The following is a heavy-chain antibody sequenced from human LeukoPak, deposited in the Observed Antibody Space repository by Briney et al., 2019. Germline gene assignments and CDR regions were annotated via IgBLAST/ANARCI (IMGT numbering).Heavy chain of an antibody. CDR1: GYTFTSYD. CDR2: MNPNSGNT. CDR3: ARGLYGSGRHRNWFDP. Sequence: ASVKVSCKASGYTFTSYDINWVRQATGQGLERMGWMNPNSGNTGYAQKFQGRATITRNTSISTAYMELSSLRSEDTAVYYCARGLYGSGRHRNWFDPWGQGTLVTVSS. V-gene: IGHV1-8*03. D-gene: IGHD3-10*01. J-gene: IGHJ5*02.